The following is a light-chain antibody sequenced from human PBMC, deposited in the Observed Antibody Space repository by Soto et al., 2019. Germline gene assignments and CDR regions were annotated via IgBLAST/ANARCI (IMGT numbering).Light chain of an antibody. CDR1: QSISSW. CDR2: DAS. V-gene: IGKV1-5*01. Sequence: DIQMTQSPSTLSASVGDRVTITFRASQSISSWLAWYQQKPGKAPKLLMYDASSLEGGVPSRFSGSGSGTEFTLTISSLQPDDFATYHCQQYSSFSTFGQGTKVDI. J-gene: IGKJ1*01. CDR3: QQYSSFST.